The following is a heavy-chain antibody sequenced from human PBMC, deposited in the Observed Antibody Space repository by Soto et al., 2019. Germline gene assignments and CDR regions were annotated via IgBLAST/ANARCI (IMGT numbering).Heavy chain of an antibody. Sequence: QVQLQQWGAGLLKPSETLSLTCAVYGGSFSGYYWSWIRQPPGKGLEWIGEINHSGSTNYNPSLKSRVTISVDTSKNQFSLKLSSVIAADTAVYYCARGGNIVVVPAANPRHYGMDVWGQGTTVTVSS. J-gene: IGHJ6*02. V-gene: IGHV4-34*01. CDR2: INHSGST. CDR1: GGSFSGYY. D-gene: IGHD2-2*01. CDR3: ARGGNIVVVPAANPRHYGMDV.